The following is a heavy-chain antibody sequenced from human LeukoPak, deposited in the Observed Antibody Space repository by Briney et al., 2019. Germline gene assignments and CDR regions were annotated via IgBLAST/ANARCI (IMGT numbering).Heavy chain of an antibody. J-gene: IGHJ4*02. CDR3: ARSEGNDFWSGYSSY. D-gene: IGHD3-3*01. Sequence: SETLSLTCTVSGGSISSYYWSWIRRPPGKGLEWIGYIYYSGSTNYNPSLKSRVTISVDTSKNQFSLKLSSVTAADTAVYYCARSEGNDFWSGYSSYWGQGTLVTVSS. CDR2: IYYSGST. CDR1: GGSISSYY. V-gene: IGHV4-59*08.